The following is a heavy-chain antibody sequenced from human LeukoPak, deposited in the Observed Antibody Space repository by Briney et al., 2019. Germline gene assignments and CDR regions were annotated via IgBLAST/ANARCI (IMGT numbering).Heavy chain of an antibody. CDR1: GFTFSNYG. J-gene: IGHJ4*02. CDR3: ARDQALYFSYGDY. Sequence: GGSLRLSCAASGFTFSNYGMYWVRQAPGKGLEWLAAIFYDGSNKYYADTVKGRFTISRDNSKNTLYLQVNSLTAEDTAVYCCARDQALYFSYGDYWGQGTLVTVSS. CDR2: IFYDGSNK. D-gene: IGHD2/OR15-2a*01. V-gene: IGHV3-33*01.